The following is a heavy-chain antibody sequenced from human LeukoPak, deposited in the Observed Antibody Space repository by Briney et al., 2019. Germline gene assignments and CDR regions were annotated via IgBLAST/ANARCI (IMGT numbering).Heavy chain of an antibody. V-gene: IGHV3-66*01. CDR2: IYSGGST. J-gene: IGHJ4*02. Sequence: GGSLRLSCAASGFTDSSSYMSWVRQAPGKGLDWVSVIYSGGSTYYADSVKGRSTISRDNSKNTLYLQVNSLRAEDTAVYYCAKDRTTMVRGVTPTYFDYWGQGTLVTVSS. D-gene: IGHD3-10*01. CDR3: AKDRTTMVRGVTPTYFDY. CDR1: GFTDSSSY.